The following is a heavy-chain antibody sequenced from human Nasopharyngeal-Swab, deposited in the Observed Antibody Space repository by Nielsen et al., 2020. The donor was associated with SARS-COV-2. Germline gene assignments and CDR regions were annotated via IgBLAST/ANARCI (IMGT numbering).Heavy chain of an antibody. D-gene: IGHD5-18*01. Sequence: GGSLRLSCAASGFTFSSYSMNWVRQAPGKGLEWVSSISSSSSYIYYADSVKGRFTISRDNAKNSLYLQMNSLRAEDTALYYCAKDFNVDTAMVTYYYGMDVWGQGTTVTVSS. CDR1: GFTFSSYS. V-gene: IGHV3-21*04. CDR2: ISSSSSYI. J-gene: IGHJ6*02. CDR3: AKDFNVDTAMVTYYYGMDV.